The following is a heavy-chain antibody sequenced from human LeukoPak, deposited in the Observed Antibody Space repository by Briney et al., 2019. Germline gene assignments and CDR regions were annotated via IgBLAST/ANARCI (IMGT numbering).Heavy chain of an antibody. D-gene: IGHD1-26*01. CDR1: GFTFSSYG. Sequence: GGSLRLSCAASGFTFSSYGMSWVRQAPGKGLEWVSAISGSGGSTYYADSVKGRFTISSDKSKNTLYLQMNILSTEDTAVYYCATRSSRLYFDSWAQGPRATASS. CDR3: ATRSSRLYFDS. J-gene: IGHJ4*02. V-gene: IGHV3-23*01. CDR2: ISGSGGST.